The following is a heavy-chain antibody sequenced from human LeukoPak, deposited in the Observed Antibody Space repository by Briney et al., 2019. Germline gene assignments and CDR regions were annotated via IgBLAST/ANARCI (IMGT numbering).Heavy chain of an antibody. J-gene: IGHJ5*02. D-gene: IGHD3-3*01. V-gene: IGHV3-33*01. Sequence: GGSLRLSCAASGFTFSSYGMHWVRQAPGKGLEWVAVIWYDGSNKYYADSVKGRFTISRDNSKNTLYLQMNSLRAEDTAVYYCARGVSLRPLEWTYDWFDPWGQGTLVTVSS. CDR3: ARGVSLRPLEWTYDWFDP. CDR1: GFTFSSYG. CDR2: IWYDGSNK.